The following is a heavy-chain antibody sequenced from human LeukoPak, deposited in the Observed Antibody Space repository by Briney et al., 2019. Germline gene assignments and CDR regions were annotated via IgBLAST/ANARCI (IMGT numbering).Heavy chain of an antibody. D-gene: IGHD2-2*02. V-gene: IGHV4-61*02. CDR1: GGSISSGSYY. J-gene: IGHJ4*02. CDR3: ARAALGYCSSTSCYTGSFDY. Sequence: SETLSLTCTVSGGSISSGSYYWSWIRQPAGKGLEWIGLIYTSGSTNYNPSLKSRVTISVDTSKNQFSLKLSSVTAADTAVYYCARAALGYCSSTSCYTGSFDYWGQGTLVTVSS. CDR2: IYTSGST.